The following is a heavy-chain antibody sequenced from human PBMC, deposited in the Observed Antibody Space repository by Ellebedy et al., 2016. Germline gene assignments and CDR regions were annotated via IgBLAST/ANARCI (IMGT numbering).Heavy chain of an antibody. J-gene: IGHJ4*02. D-gene: IGHD2-21*02. CDR3: ASRGGGHSYS. V-gene: IGHV1-69*04. Sequence: ASVKVSCKASGGTFSTFAITWVRQAPGQGLEWMGRIVPRLSIVNYAQKFQGRVTLTTDKLTSTAYMELSSLRSKDTAVYYCASRGGGHSYSWGQGTLVTVSS. CDR2: IVPRLSIV. CDR1: GGTFSTFA.